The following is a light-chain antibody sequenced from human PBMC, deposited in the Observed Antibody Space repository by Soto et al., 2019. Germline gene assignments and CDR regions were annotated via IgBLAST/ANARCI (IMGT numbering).Light chain of an antibody. CDR2: DVT. Sequence: QSALTQPPSVSGSPGQSVTISCTGTSSDVGGYNYVSWYQQHPGKAPKLVIYDVTKRPSGVPDRFSGSKSGNTASLTSSGLQAEDEADYSCCSYAGSYTFVVFGGGTKLTVL. V-gene: IGLV2-11*01. CDR3: CSYAGSYTFVV. J-gene: IGLJ2*01. CDR1: SSDVGGYNY.